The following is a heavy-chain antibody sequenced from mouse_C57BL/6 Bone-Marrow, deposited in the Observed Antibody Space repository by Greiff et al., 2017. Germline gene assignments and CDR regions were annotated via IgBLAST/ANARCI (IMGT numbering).Heavy chain of an antibody. Sequence: VQLQQPGAELVKPGASVKLSCKASGYTFTSYWMHWVKQRPGQGLEWIGMIHPNSGSTNYNEKFKNKATLTVDKSSSTAYMQLSSLTSEDSAVYYCARSITTVVPFDYWGQGTTLTVSS. V-gene: IGHV1-64*01. J-gene: IGHJ2*01. CDR3: ARSITTVVPFDY. CDR2: IHPNSGST. D-gene: IGHD1-1*01. CDR1: GYTFTSYW.